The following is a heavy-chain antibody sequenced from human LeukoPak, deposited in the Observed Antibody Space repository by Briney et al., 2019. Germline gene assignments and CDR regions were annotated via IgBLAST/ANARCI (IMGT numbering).Heavy chain of an antibody. CDR2: IRYDGSEK. CDR1: GFTFSTYT. J-gene: IGHJ4*02. CDR3: AKGHNYEVDY. Sequence: PGGSLRLSCTGSGFTFSTYTMNWVRQAPGKGLEWVAFIRYDGSEKYYADTVKGRFSFSRDSSKNTLYLQMNSLRAEDTAVYYCAKGHNYEVDYWGQGTLVTVSS. D-gene: IGHD3-16*01. V-gene: IGHV3-30*02.